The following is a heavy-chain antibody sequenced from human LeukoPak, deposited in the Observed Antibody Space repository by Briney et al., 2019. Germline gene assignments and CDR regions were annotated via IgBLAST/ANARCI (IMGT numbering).Heavy chain of an antibody. J-gene: IGHJ4*02. Sequence: GGSLRLSCEAPGFTFSSYGMHWVRQAPGKGLEWVSAISGSGGSTYYADSVKGRFTISRDNSKNTLYLQMNSLRAEDTAVYYCAKGRSNPDYWGQGTLVTVSS. CDR3: AKGRSNPDY. D-gene: IGHD1-14*01. CDR1: GFTFSSYG. CDR2: ISGSGGST. V-gene: IGHV3-23*01.